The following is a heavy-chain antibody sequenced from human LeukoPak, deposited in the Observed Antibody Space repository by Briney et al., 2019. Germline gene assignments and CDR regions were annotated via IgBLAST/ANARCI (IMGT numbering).Heavy chain of an antibody. CDR2: IYYSGST. CDR1: AGPISSYY. J-gene: IGHJ4*02. V-gene: IGHV4-39*01. CDR3: ASPTYYDFWSGPQAIDY. Sequence: SENLSLNCTVSAGPISSYYWGWIRQPPGNGLEWIGSIYYSGSTYYNPSLKSRVTISVDTSKNQFSLKLSSVTAADTAVYYCASPTYYDFWSGPQAIDYWGEGSLATVSS. D-gene: IGHD3-3*01.